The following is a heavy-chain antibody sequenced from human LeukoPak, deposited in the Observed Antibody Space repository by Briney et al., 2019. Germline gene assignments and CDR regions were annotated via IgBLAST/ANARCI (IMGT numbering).Heavy chain of an antibody. V-gene: IGHV1-8*01. Sequence: GASVKVSCKASGYTFSSYDINWVLQATGQGFEWMGWMKPNSGNTAYAQKFQGRVTMTRNTSINTVYMELSSLTSEDTAVYFCARGSQVVPLKGWFDPWGQGTLVIVSS. CDR2: MKPNSGNT. CDR1: GYTFSSYD. D-gene: IGHD2-15*01. CDR3: ARGSQVVPLKGWFDP. J-gene: IGHJ5*02.